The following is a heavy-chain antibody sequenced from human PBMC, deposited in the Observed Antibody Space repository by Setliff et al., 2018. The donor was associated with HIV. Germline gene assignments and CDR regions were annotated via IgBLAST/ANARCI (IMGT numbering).Heavy chain of an antibody. J-gene: IGHJ4*02. V-gene: IGHV4-39*01. CDR3: ATHYGSGSYYNY. D-gene: IGHD3-10*01. CDR1: GASVTSSSYY. CDR2: IYYGGNT. Sequence: SETLSLTCSVSGASVTSSSYYWGWIRQPPGKGLEWIGSIYYGGNTYSNPSLMSRLSISLDTSKNQFSLELYSVTAADTAVYYCATHYGSGSYYNYWGQGMLVTVSS.